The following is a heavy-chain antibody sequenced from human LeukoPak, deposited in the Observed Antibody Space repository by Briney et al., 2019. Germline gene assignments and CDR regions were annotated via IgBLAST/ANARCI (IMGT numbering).Heavy chain of an antibody. Sequence: PGGSLRVSCAASGFTFSSYAMHWVRQAPGKGLEWVAVISYDGSNKYYADSVKGRFTISRDNSKNTLYLQMNSLRAEDTAVYYCAREDYYYGSGSYPFDYWGQGTLVTVSS. CDR2: ISYDGSNK. V-gene: IGHV3-30-3*01. CDR3: AREDYYYGSGSYPFDY. CDR1: GFTFSSYA. D-gene: IGHD3-10*01. J-gene: IGHJ4*02.